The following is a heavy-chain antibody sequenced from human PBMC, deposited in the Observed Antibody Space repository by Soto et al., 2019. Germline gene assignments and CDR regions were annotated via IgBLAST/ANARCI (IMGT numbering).Heavy chain of an antibody. CDR1: RFTFSSYA. CDR3: AKRRGAGGHFDY. CDR2: VSVGGST. D-gene: IGHD2-15*01. Sequence: GGSLRLSCAASRFTFSSYAMGWVRQGPGKGLEWGADVSVGGSTHYADSVRSRFTFSRDNSKNTLSLQMNSLTAEDTAVYFCAKRRGAGGHFDYWGQGALVTV. J-gene: IGHJ4*02. V-gene: IGHV3-23*01.